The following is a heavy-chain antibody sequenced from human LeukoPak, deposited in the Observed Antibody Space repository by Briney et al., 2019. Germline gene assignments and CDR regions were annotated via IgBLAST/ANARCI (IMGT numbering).Heavy chain of an antibody. Sequence: GGSLRLSCAASGSTFSDFAMNWVRQAPGKGLEWVSGISASGGNTYYADSVKGRFTISRDNSKNTLYLQMNSLSAADTAIYYCAKSTVVMGILAAIRHWGLGTLVTVSS. CDR1: GSTFSDFA. CDR3: AKSTVVMGILAAIRH. CDR2: ISASGGNT. V-gene: IGHV3-23*01. J-gene: IGHJ1*01. D-gene: IGHD6-13*01.